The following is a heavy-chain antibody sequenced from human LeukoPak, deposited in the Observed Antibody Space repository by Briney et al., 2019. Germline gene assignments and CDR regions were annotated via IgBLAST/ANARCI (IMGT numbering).Heavy chain of an antibody. Sequence: GESLKISCKGSGNSFNNHFIGWVRQMTGKGLEWMRIIYPGDSETRYSPSFQGQVTISADKSISTVYLQWSSLEASDTAMYYCARRSTVIRGVLEEAFDYWGQGTLVIVSS. J-gene: IGHJ4*02. CDR1: GNSFNNHF. D-gene: IGHD3-10*01. CDR2: IYPGDSET. V-gene: IGHV5-51*01. CDR3: ARRSTVIRGVLEEAFDY.